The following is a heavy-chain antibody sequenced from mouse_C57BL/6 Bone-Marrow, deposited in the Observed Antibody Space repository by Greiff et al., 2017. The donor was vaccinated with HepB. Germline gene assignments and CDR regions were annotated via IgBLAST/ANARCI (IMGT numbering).Heavy chain of an antibody. CDR1: GYTFTSYW. Sequence: VQLQQPGAELVKPGASVKLSCKASGYTFTSYWMHWLKQRPGQGLEWIGMIHPNSGSTNYNEKFKSKATLTVDKSSSTAYMQLSSLTSEDSAVYYCARDGSSGYLPYWGQGTLVTVSA. CDR3: ARDGSSGYLPY. CDR2: IHPNSGST. D-gene: IGHD3-2*02. V-gene: IGHV1-64*01. J-gene: IGHJ3*01.